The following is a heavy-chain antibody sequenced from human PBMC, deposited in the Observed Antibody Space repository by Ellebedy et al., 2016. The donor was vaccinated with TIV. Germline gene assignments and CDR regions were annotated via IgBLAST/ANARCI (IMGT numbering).Heavy chain of an antibody. D-gene: IGHD6-13*01. CDR2: SFNSGTT. J-gene: IGHJ6*02. CDR1: GDSFSSDTSY. Sequence: SETLSLTXTVSGDSFSSDTSYWTWISQLPGKGLEWVGFSFNSGTTYYKPSLKSRVTISVDTSKNQFSLNLRSVTAADTALYFCARSLAASGKVTYYYGMDVWGQGTTVTVSS. V-gene: IGHV4-61*01. CDR3: ARSLAASGKVTYYYGMDV.